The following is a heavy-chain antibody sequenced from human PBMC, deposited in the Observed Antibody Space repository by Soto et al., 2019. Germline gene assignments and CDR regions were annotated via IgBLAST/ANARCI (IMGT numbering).Heavy chain of an antibody. CDR2: IWYDGSNK. CDR1: GFTFSSYG. V-gene: IGHV3-33*01. D-gene: IGHD3-22*01. J-gene: IGHJ4*02. Sequence: GGSLRLSCAASGFTFSSYGMRWVRQAPGKGLEWVAVIWYDGSNKYYADSVKGRFTISRDNSKNTLYLQMNSLRAEDTAVYYCARDRDYYDSSGYHYWGQGTLVTVSS. CDR3: ARDRDYYDSSGYHY.